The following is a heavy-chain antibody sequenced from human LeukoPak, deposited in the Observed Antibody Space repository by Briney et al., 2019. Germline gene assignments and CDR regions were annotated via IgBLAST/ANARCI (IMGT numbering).Heavy chain of an antibody. CDR2: MYNSGST. D-gene: IGHD4-17*01. CDR3: ARGIESYGDYGY. Sequence: SETLSLTCAVYGGSFSGYYWSWIRQPPGKGLEWIAYMYNSGSTNYNPSLKSRVTISIDTSKNQFSLKLSSLTAADTAIYYCARGIESYGDYGYWGQGILVAVSS. V-gene: IGHV4-59*01. CDR1: GGSFSGYY. J-gene: IGHJ4*02.